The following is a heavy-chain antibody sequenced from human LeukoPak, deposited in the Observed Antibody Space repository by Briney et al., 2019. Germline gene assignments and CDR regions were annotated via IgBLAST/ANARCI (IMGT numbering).Heavy chain of an antibody. D-gene: IGHD3-22*01. J-gene: IGHJ4*02. CDR2: IYYSGST. CDR3: ARHYDSSAYWYYFDY. Sequence: PSETLSLTCAVYGGSFSDYYWSWIRQPPGKGLEWIGYIYYSGSTNYNPSLKSRVTISVDTSKNQFSLKLSSVTAADTAVYYCARHYDSSAYWYYFDYWGQGTLVTVSS. V-gene: IGHV4-59*08. CDR1: GGSFSDYY.